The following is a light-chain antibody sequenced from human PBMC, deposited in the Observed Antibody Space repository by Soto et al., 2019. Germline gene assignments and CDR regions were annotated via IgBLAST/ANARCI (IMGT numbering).Light chain of an antibody. V-gene: IGKV1-5*03. J-gene: IGKJ4*01. CDR3: QQYNTYPLT. CDR1: QSITTW. CDR2: KAS. Sequence: DIQMTQSPSTLSASVGERVTITCRASQSITTWLAWYQQKPGKAPKLLIYKASSLEGGVPSRFSGSGSGTEFNITFSSLQPDDFATYYCQQYNTYPLTFGGGTTGEIK.